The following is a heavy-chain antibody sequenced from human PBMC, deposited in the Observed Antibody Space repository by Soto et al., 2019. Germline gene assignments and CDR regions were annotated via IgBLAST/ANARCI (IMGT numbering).Heavy chain of an antibody. Sequence: PGGSLRLSCAASGFTFSSYAMSWVRQAPGKGLEWVSAISGSGGSTYYADSVRGRFTISRDNSKNTLYLQMNSLRAEDTAVYYCAKGPDYDFWSGTTMDVWGKGTTVTVSS. J-gene: IGHJ6*03. CDR1: GFTFSSYA. D-gene: IGHD3-3*01. V-gene: IGHV3-23*01. CDR2: ISGSGGST. CDR3: AKGPDYDFWSGTTMDV.